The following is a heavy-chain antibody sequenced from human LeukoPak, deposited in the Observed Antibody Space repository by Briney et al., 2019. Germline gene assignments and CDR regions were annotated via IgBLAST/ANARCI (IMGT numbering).Heavy chain of an antibody. V-gene: IGHV4-39*01. CDR2: IYYSGVT. J-gene: IGHJ5*02. Sequence: SETLSLTCIVSGGSISSSSHYWAWIRQPPGKGLEWIGSIYYSGVTYYKPSLKSRLTLSANTSKNQFSMRLNSVTAADTAAYYCARLERSGWDNWFDPWGQGTLVTVSS. CDR1: GGSISSSSHY. D-gene: IGHD6-19*01. CDR3: ARLERSGWDNWFDP.